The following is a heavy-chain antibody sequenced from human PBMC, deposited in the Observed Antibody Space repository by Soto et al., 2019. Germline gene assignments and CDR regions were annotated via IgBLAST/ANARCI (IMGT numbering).Heavy chain of an antibody. CDR2: ISSSSSYI. V-gene: IGHV3-21*01. CDR3: ARGYYDFWSGPGDDAFDI. CDR1: GFTFSSYS. D-gene: IGHD3-3*01. Sequence: GGSLRLSCAASGFTFSSYSMNWVRQAPGKGLEWVSSISSSSSYIYYADSVKGRFTISRDNAKNSLYLQMNSLRAEDTAVYYCARGYYDFWSGPGDDAFDIWGQGTMVTVSS. J-gene: IGHJ3*02.